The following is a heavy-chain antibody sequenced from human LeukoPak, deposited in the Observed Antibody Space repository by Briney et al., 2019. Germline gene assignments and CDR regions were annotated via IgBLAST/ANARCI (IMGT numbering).Heavy chain of an antibody. CDR3: AREAALTYYDFWSGLNWFDP. CDR2: INHSGST. V-gene: IGHV4-38-2*02. CDR1: GYSISSGYY. Sequence: ASETLSLTCAVSGYSISSGYYWGWIRQPPGKGLEWIGEINHSGSTYYNPSLKSRVTISVDTSKNQFSLKLSSVTAADTAVYYCAREAALTYYDFWSGLNWFDPWGQGTLVTVSS. D-gene: IGHD3-3*01. J-gene: IGHJ5*02.